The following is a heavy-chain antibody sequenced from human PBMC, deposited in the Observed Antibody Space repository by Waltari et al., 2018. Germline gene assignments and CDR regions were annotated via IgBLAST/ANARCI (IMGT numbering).Heavy chain of an antibody. CDR2: TGDGGSVT. CDR3: ARGFGELLPLDY. Sequence: EVQLVESGGGLVQPGGSLRLSCAVSGFTFINNAISWVRQAPGKGLAWVSATGDGGSVTYYADSAKGRFSISRDNSKNTVYLQMNSLRAEDSALYYGARGFGELLPLDYWGQGTLVTVST. J-gene: IGHJ4*02. V-gene: IGHV3-23*04. CDR1: GFTFINNA. D-gene: IGHD3-10*01.